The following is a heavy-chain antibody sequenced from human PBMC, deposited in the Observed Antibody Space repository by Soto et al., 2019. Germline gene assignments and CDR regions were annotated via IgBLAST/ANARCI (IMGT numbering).Heavy chain of an antibody. CDR2: ISAYNGNT. D-gene: IGHD6-19*01. J-gene: IGHJ6*02. CDR1: GYTFTSYG. Sequence: QVQLAQSGAEVKKPGASVKVSCRASGYTFTSYGISWVRQAPGQGLEWMGWISAYNGNTNYAQKLQGRATMTTDTSTSTAYREVRRLRSDDTAVYYCERVPVSKQWLSRAYSMDVWGQGTTVTVSS. CDR3: ERVPVSKQWLSRAYSMDV. V-gene: IGHV1-18*01.